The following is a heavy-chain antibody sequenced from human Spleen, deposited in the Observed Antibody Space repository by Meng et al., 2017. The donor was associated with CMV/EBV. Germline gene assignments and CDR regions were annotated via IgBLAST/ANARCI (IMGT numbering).Heavy chain of an antibody. V-gene: IGHV3-72*01. D-gene: IGHD2-2*01. Sequence: GGSLRLSCAASGFTFSDHYMDWVRQAPGKGLEWVGRTRNKANSYTTEYAASVKGRFTISRDDSKNSLYLQMNSLKTEDTAVYYCARDCSTNCPFQPRGDYWGQGTLVTVSS. CDR1: GFTFSDHY. CDR3: ARDCSTNCPFQPRGDY. CDR2: TRNKANSYTT. J-gene: IGHJ4*02.